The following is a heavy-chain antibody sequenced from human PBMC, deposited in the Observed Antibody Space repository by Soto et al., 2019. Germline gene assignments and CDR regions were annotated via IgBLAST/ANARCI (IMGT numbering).Heavy chain of an antibody. J-gene: IGHJ1*01. D-gene: IGHD5-12*01. Sequence: SVKVSCKASGVTFSSFGISWVRQAPGQGLEWMGGIIPVFGRPNYAQRFRGRLTITADESTNTSYMELIDLTSEDTAVYYCAREASGYDFWGQGTQVTVSS. CDR2: IIPVFGRP. V-gene: IGHV1-69*13. CDR1: GVTFSSFG. CDR3: AREASGYDF.